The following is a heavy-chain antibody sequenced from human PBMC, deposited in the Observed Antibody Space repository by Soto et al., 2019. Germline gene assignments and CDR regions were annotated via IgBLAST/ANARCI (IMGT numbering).Heavy chain of an antibody. CDR3: ARDRGGSPLRYYNCMDV. CDR1: GFTFSNFG. D-gene: IGHD2-15*01. CDR2: IWYDGSNK. Sequence: QVQLVESGGGVVQPGRSLRLSCAASGFTFSNFGLHWVRQAPGKGLEWVAVIWYDGSNKYYADSVKGRFTISRDNSKNTLYLQMNSLKAEDTAVYYCARDRGGSPLRYYNCMDVWGQVTTFTVSS. J-gene: IGHJ6*02. V-gene: IGHV3-33*01.